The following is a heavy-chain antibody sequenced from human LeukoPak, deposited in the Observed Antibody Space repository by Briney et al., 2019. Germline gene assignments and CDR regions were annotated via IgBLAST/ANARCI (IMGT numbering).Heavy chain of an antibody. CDR3: ASQTTGIAVAGPSST. V-gene: IGHV1-69*01. CDR2: IIPIFGTA. Sequence: SVKVSCKASGGTFSSYAISWVRQAPGQGLEWMGGIIPIFGTANYAQKFQGRVTITADESTSTAYMELSSLRSEDTAVYYCASQTTGIAVAGPSSTWDQGTLVTVSS. J-gene: IGHJ5*02. CDR1: GGTFSSYA. D-gene: IGHD6-19*01.